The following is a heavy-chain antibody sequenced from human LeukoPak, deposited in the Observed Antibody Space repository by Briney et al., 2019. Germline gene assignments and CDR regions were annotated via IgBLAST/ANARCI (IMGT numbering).Heavy chain of an antibody. CDR2: IYGGGST. CDR3: ATPDNWNDRYFQH. Sequence: SGGSLRLSCAASGFTVSSSYMSRVRQAPGKGLEWVSVIYGGGSTYYADSVKGRFTISRDNSKNTLYLQMNSLRADDTAVYYCATPDNWNDRYFQHWGQGTLVTVSS. V-gene: IGHV3-66*01. D-gene: IGHD1-1*01. CDR1: GFTVSSSY. J-gene: IGHJ1*01.